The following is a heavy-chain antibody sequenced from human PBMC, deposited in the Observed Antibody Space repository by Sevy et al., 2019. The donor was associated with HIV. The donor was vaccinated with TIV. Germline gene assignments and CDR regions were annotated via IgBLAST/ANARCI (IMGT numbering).Heavy chain of an antibody. CDR2: IYYSGST. D-gene: IGHD1-26*01. J-gene: IGHJ3*02. CDR1: GGSISGNF. V-gene: IGHV4-59*01. Sequence: SQTLSLTCSVSGGSISGNFWTWIRQPPGKGLEWIGYIYYSGSTNSNPSLKSRVSISLGTSKNQFPLRLNSVTAADTAVYYCASGSGSYYDAFHIWGQGTMVTVSS. CDR3: ASGSGSYYDAFHI.